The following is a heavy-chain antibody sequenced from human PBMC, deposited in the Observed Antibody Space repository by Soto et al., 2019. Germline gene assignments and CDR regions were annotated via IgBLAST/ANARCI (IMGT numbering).Heavy chain of an antibody. CDR1: GGTFSSYA. CDR2: IIPIFGTA. V-gene: IGHV1-69*13. D-gene: IGHD3-22*01. CDR3: ARDIGDKYYYDSSGYYYYYYGMDV. J-gene: IGHJ6*02. Sequence: SVKVSCKASGGTFSSYAISWVRQAPGQGLEWMGGIIPIFGTANYAQKFQGRVTITADESTSTAYMELSSLRSEDTAVYYCARDIGDKYYYDSSGYYYYYYGMDVWGQGTTVTVSS.